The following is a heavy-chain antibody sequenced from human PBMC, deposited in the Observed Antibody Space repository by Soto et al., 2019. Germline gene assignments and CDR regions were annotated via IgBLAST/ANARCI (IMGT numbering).Heavy chain of an antibody. J-gene: IGHJ4*02. CDR1: GFTFSDYY. Sequence: GGSLRLSCAASGFTFSDYYMSWIRQAPGKGLEWVSYISYGGGTTYYADSVKGRFTISRDNSKNTLYLQMNSLRAEDTAVYYCAKNPGYYYDSTGYHFDYWGQGTLVTVSS. CDR2: ISYGGGTT. D-gene: IGHD3-22*01. V-gene: IGHV3-11*01. CDR3: AKNPGYYYDSTGYHFDY.